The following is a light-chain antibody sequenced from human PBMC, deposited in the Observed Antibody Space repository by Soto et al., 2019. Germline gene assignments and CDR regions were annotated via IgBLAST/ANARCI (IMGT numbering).Light chain of an antibody. V-gene: IGLV1-47*01. CDR2: RDN. CDR3: AAWDDTVRSYV. Sequence: QSVLTQPPSVSGTPGQRVTISCSGGISNIGTNYVHWFQQLPGTAPKVLSNRDNQRPSGVPDRFCGSKSGTSASLAISGLRSEDEAEYYCAAWDDTVRSYVFGTGTKVTVL. CDR1: ISNIGTNY. J-gene: IGLJ1*01.